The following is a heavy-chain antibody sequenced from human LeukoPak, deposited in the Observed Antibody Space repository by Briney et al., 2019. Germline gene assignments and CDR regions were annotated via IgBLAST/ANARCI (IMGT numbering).Heavy chain of an antibody. CDR2: IYYSGSA. Sequence: SETLSLTCAVSGGSISSGGYSWSWIRQPPGKGLEWIGYIYYSGSANYNPSLKSRVTISVDTSKNQFSLKLSSVTAADTAVYYCARQIGWFDPWGQGTLVTVSS. V-gene: IGHV4-61*08. CDR3: ARQIGWFDP. CDR1: GGSISSGGYS. J-gene: IGHJ5*02.